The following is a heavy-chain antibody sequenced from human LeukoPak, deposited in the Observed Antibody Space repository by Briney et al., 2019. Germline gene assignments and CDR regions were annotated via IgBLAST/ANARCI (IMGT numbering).Heavy chain of an antibody. J-gene: IGHJ4*02. Sequence: SETLSLTCAVYGGSFSGYYWSWIRQPPGKGLEWIGEINHSGSTNYNPSLKSRVTISVDTSKNQFSLKLSSVTAADTAVYYCARLSGDYSPFDYWGQGTLVTVSS. CDR3: ARLSGDYSPFDY. CDR1: GGSFSGYY. D-gene: IGHD4-17*01. V-gene: IGHV4-34*01. CDR2: INHSGST.